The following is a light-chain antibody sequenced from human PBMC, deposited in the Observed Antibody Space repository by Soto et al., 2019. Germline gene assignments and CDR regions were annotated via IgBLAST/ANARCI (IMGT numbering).Light chain of an antibody. CDR2: GNS. J-gene: IGLJ3*02. Sequence: QSVLTQPPSVSGAPGQRVTISCTGSSSNIGAGYDVHWYQQLPGTAPKLLIYGNSNRPSGVPDRFSGSKSGTSASLAITGLQAEDGGDYYCQSYDRSLSGWVFGGGTKVTVL. V-gene: IGLV1-40*01. CDR3: QSYDRSLSGWV. CDR1: SSNIGAGYD.